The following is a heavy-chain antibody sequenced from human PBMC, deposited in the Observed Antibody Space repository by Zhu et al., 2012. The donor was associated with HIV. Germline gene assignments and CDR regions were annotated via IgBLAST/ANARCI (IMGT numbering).Heavy chain of an antibody. CDR2: IYYSGTT. D-gene: IGHD1-26*01. CDR3: ARKQWELLSAFDI. V-gene: IGHV4-30-4*08. Sequence: QVQLQESGPGLVKPSQTLSLTCTVSGGSISSGDYYWSWVRQSPVRGLEWIGYIYYSGTTYYIPSLKSLVTISVDTSKNQFSLKLTSVTAADTAMYYCARKQWELLSAFDIWGQGTMVTVSS. J-gene: IGHJ3*02. CDR1: GGSISSGDYY.